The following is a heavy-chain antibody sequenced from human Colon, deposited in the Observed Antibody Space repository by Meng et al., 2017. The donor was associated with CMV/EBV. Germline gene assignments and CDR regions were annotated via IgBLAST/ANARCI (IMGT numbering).Heavy chain of an antibody. CDR2: IKPSTGDT. CDR1: GYTFTLSDYY. J-gene: IGHJ4*02. V-gene: IGHV1-2*02. CDR3: MREGFDY. Sequence: QVQLFQSGAEVKKPGASVKVSCKASGYTFTLSDYYIHWVRQAPGKGLEWMGRIKPSTGDTNYAQNFQGRVTVTRDTSISTVYMEVNSLTFDDTSVYYCMREGFDYWGQGALVTVSS.